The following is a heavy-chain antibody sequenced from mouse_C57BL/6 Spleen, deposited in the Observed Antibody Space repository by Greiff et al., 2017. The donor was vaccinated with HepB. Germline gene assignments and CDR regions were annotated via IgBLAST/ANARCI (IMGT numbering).Heavy chain of an antibody. J-gene: IGHJ4*01. D-gene: IGHD1-1*01. CDR3: VTTVVAKNAMGY. V-gene: IGHV1-66*01. CDR1: GYSFTSYY. Sequence: QVQLQQSGPELVKPGASVKISCKASGYSFTSYYIHWVKQRPGQGLEWIGWIYPGSGNTKYNEKFKGKATLTADTSSSTAYMQLSSLTSEDSAVYYCVTTVVAKNAMGYWGQGTSVTVSS. CDR2: IYPGSGNT.